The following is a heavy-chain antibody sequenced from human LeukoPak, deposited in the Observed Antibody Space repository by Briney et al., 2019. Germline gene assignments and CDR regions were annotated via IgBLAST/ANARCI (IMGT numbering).Heavy chain of an antibody. V-gene: IGHV1-46*01. J-gene: IGHJ5*02. CDR1: GYTFTGYY. CDR3: ARAHGMVYAIILETWFDP. Sequence: ASVKVSCKASGYTFTGYYMHWVRQAPGQGLEWMGWINPSGGSTSYAQKFQGRVTMTRDMSTSTVYMELSSLRSEDTAVYYCARAHGMVYAIILETWFDPWGQGTLVTVSS. CDR2: INPSGGST. D-gene: IGHD2-8*01.